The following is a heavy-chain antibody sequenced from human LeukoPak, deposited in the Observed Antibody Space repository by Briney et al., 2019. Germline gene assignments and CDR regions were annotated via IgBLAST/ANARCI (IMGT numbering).Heavy chain of an antibody. V-gene: IGHV3-30*18. J-gene: IGHJ3*02. CDR3: AKGSSRYSSSWNALGLRRTKDAFDI. CDR1: VITFSSYG. Sequence: GGSLRLSCAASVITFSSYGMHWVRQTPGKGLECVSVISYDGSNKYYADSVKGRFTISRDNSKNTLYLQMNSLRGEDTAVYYCAKGSSRYSSSWNALGLRRTKDAFDIWGQGTMVTVSS. CDR2: ISYDGSNK. D-gene: IGHD6-13*01.